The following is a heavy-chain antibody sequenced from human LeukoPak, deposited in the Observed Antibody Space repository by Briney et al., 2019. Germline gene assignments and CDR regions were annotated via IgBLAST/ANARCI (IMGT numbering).Heavy chain of an antibody. CDR3: ARDKAVTTEVTQHFQH. J-gene: IGHJ1*01. CDR1: GYTFTGYY. Sequence: ASVKVSCKASGYTFTGYYMHWVRQAPGQGLEWMGWISAYNGYTDYTQKLQFRVTMTTDTSTSTAYMELRSLRSDDTAVYCCARDKAVTTEVTQHFQHWGQGTLVTVSS. CDR2: ISAYNGYT. V-gene: IGHV1-18*04. D-gene: IGHD4-23*01.